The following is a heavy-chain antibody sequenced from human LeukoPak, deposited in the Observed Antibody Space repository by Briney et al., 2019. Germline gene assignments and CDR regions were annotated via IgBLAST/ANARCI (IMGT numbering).Heavy chain of an antibody. D-gene: IGHD3-10*01. CDR3: ARGHYYGSGSYYTLDYYYYMDV. CDR2: IIPIFGTA. Sequence: ASVTVSCKASGGTCSSYAISWVRQAPGQGLEWMGGIIPIFGTANYAQKFQGRVTITTDESTSTAYMELSSLRSEDTAVYYCARGHYYGSGSYYTLDYYYYMDVWGKGTTVTVSS. J-gene: IGHJ6*03. CDR1: GGTCSSYA. V-gene: IGHV1-69*05.